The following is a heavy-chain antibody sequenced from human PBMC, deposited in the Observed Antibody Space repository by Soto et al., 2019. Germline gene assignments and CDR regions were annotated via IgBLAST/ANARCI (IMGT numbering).Heavy chain of an antibody. Sequence: SGKVSCKASGCTFSSYAISWVRRAPGQVLEWMGGIIPIFGTANYAQKFQGRVTITADKSTSTAYMELSSLRSEDTAVYYCARVTMVRGVIINYGMDVWGQGTTVTVSS. D-gene: IGHD3-10*01. CDR1: GCTFSSYA. CDR3: ARVTMVRGVIINYGMDV. J-gene: IGHJ6*02. V-gene: IGHV1-69*06. CDR2: IIPIFGTA.